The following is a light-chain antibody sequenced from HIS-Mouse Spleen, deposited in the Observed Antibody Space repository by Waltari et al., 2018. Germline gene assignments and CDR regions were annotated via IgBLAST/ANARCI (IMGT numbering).Light chain of an antibody. CDR1: HLPKQY. J-gene: IGLJ2*01. CDR2: EDS. CDR3: YSTDSSGNHRV. Sequence: SYELTQPPSVSVSPGQTARITCPGDHLPKQYAYWYQQKSGQAPVLVIYEDSKRPSGIPERFSGSSSGTMATLTISGAQVEDEADYYCYSTDSSGNHRVFGGGTKLTVL. V-gene: IGLV3-10*01.